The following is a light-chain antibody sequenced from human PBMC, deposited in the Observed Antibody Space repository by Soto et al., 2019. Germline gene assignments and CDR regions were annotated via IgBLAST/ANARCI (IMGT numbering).Light chain of an antibody. CDR1: QTVRSY. Sequence: DIQMTQSPSSLSASVGDRVTITCRASQTVRSYVTWYQQKPGEAPKLLIYGASSLQGGVSSRFSGSVSGTEFTLPVTGLQSEDFATYYCQQNYSPPYTFGQWTRLEIK. CDR3: QQNYSPPYT. CDR2: GAS. V-gene: IGKV1-39*01. J-gene: IGKJ2*01.